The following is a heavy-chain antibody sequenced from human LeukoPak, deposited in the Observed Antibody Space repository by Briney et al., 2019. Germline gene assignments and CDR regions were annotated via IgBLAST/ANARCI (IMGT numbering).Heavy chain of an antibody. CDR2: IIPIFGTA. V-gene: IGHV1-69*01. CDR3: ARIMYYYDSSGYHGEYYFDD. D-gene: IGHD3-22*01. CDR1: GGTFSSYA. Sequence: ASVKVSCKASGGTFSSYAISWVRQAPGQGLEWMGGIIPIFGTANYAQKFQGRVTITADGSTSTAYMELSSLRSEATAVYSCARIMYYYDSSGYHGEYYFDDGGQGTLVTVSS. J-gene: IGHJ4*02.